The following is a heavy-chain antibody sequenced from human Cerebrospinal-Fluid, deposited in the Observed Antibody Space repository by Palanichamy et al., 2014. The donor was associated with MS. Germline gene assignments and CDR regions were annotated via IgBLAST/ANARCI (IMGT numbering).Heavy chain of an antibody. V-gene: IGHV3-21*01. D-gene: IGHD3-3*01. Sequence: VQLVESGGGLVKPGGSLRLSCAASGFTFSDYGMNWVRQAPGKGLEWVSFISSSTTYIYYADSVKGRFTVSRDNAKNSLYLHMSSLRAEDTAMYYCARLFGNFDYWGQGTLVTVSS. CDR2: ISSSTTYI. CDR3: ARLFGNFDY. J-gene: IGHJ4*02. CDR1: GFTFSDYG.